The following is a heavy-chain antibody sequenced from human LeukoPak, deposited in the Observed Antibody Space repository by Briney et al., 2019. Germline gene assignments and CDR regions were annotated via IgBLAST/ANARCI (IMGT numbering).Heavy chain of an antibody. CDR3: VRVASRAVAADFFDY. CDR2: IYHSGSSS. Sequence: SETLSLTCSVSTYSISSGYYWGWIRQPPGKGLEWIGSIYHSGSSSYYNPSLKSRVVMSVDASKNQFYLKLGSVTAAGTAVYYCVRVASRAVAADFFDYWGQGTLVTVSS. D-gene: IGHD6-19*01. CDR1: TYSISSGYY. J-gene: IGHJ4*02. V-gene: IGHV4-38-2*02.